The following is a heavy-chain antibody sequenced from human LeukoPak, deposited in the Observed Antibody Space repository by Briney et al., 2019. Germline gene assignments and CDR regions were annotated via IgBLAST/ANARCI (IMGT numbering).Heavy chain of an antibody. Sequence: SETLSLTCAVYGGSFSGYYWSWIRQPPGKGLEWVGEINHSGSTNYNPSLKSRVTISVDTSKNQFSLKLSSVTAADTAVYYCAREDRASYGSGSYNYWGQGTLVTVSS. V-gene: IGHV4-34*01. CDR1: GGSFSGYY. D-gene: IGHD3-10*01. CDR3: AREDRASYGSGSYNY. J-gene: IGHJ4*02. CDR2: INHSGST.